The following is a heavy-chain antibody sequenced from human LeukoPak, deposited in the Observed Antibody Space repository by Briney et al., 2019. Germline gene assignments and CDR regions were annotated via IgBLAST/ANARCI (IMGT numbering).Heavy chain of an antibody. D-gene: IGHD6-13*01. J-gene: IGHJ4*02. V-gene: IGHV3-21*01. CDR3: ARVQYSSSWYDY. Sequence: GGSLRLSCAASGFTFSSYSMTWVRQAPGKGLEWVSSISSSSSYIYYADSVKGRFTISRDNAKNSLYLQMNSLRAEDTAVYYCARVQYSSSWYDYWGQGTLVTVSS. CDR1: GFTFSSYS. CDR2: ISSSSSYI.